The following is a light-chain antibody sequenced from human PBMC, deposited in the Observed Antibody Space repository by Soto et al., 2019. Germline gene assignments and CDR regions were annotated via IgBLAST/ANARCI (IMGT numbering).Light chain of an antibody. CDR2: GAS. Sequence: EIVLTQSPGTLSLSPGERATLSCTASHIVSSNNFAWYQQKPGQAPRLFIYGASRRATGIPDRFSGSGSGTDFILTISRLEPEDFAVYYCQQYGSSHPFTFGPGTKV. V-gene: IGKV3-20*01. CDR1: HIVSSNN. J-gene: IGKJ3*01. CDR3: QQYGSSHPFT.